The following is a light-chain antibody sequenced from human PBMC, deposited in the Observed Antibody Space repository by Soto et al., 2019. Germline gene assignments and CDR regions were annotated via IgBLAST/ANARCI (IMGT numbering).Light chain of an antibody. CDR3: TAWDDTLRGPP. V-gene: IGLV1-47*01. CDR2: RNN. J-gene: IGLJ2*01. CDR1: SSNIGSNY. Sequence: QSVLTQPPSASGTPGQRVTISCSGSSSNIGSNYVYWYQQLPGTAPKLLIYRNNQRPSGVPDRFSGSKSGPSASLAISGVRSEDEADYYCTAWDDTLRGPPFGGGTKLTVL.